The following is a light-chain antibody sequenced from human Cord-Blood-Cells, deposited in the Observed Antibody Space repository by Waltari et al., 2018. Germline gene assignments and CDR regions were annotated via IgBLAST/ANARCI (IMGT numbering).Light chain of an antibody. CDR1: SLRGYY. J-gene: IGLJ2*01. V-gene: IGLV3-19*01. CDR2: GKN. Sequence: SSELTQDPAVSVALGQTVRITCQGDSLRGYYASWYQQQPGQAPVLVIYGKNNRPSGIPDRFSGSSSGNTASLTITGAQAEYESDYYCSSRDSSGNHVVFGGGTKLTVL. CDR3: SSRDSSGNHVV.